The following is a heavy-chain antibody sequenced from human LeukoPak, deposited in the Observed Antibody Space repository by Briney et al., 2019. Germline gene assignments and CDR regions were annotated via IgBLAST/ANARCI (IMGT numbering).Heavy chain of an antibody. CDR1: GFTVSSSY. CDR3: ARSRSGYSYGYPD. CDR2: IYSGGST. Sequence: GGSLRLSCAASGFTVSSSYMSWVRQAPGKGLEWVSVIYSGGSTYYADSVKGRFTISRDNSKNTLYLQMNSLRAEDTAVYYCARSRSGYSYGYPDWGQGTLVTVSS. V-gene: IGHV3-53*01. D-gene: IGHD5-18*01. J-gene: IGHJ4*02.